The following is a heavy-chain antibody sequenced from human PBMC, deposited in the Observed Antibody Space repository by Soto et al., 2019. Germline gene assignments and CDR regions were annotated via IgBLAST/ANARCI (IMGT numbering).Heavy chain of an antibody. CDR2: VHHSWGS. D-gene: IGHD3-10*01. CDR3: ARQGFGPLHGLVDV. V-gene: IGHV4-59*08. CDR1: GGSISSYY. J-gene: IGHJ6*02. Sequence: QVQLQESGPGLVKPSETLSLSCTVSGGSISSYYWSWFRPSPGKRMEWIGYVHHSWGSSYNPSLQIRGAISLDTSKRQSSLKVTSVTATDTSVYYCARQGFGPLHGLVDVWGQGTTVTVSS.